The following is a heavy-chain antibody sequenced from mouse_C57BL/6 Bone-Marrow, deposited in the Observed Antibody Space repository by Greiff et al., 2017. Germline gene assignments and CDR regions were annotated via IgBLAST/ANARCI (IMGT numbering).Heavy chain of an antibody. CDR3: TRCYYGSSYNCAMDY. J-gene: IGHJ4*01. Sequence: EVMLVESGEGLVKPGGSLKLSCAASGFTFSSYAMSWVRQTPEKRLEWVAYISSGGDYIYYADPVKGRFTISRDNARNTLYLQMSSLKSEDTAMYYCTRCYYGSSYNCAMDYWGQGTSVTVSS. CDR1: GFTFSSYA. CDR2: ISSGGDYI. D-gene: IGHD1-1*01. V-gene: IGHV5-9-1*02.